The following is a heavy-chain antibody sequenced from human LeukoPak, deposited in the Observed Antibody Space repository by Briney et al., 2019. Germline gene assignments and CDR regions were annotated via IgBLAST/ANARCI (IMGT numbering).Heavy chain of an antibody. D-gene: IGHD4-17*01. Sequence: GGSLRLSCAASGFTFSDYYMSWIRQAPGKGLEWVSYISSSGTTAYYADSVKGRFAISRDNAKNSLYLQLNSLRAEDTAVYYCARDDGDYEAGYWGQGTLATVSS. CDR1: GFTFSDYY. V-gene: IGHV3-11*01. CDR2: ISSSGTTA. J-gene: IGHJ4*02. CDR3: ARDDGDYEAGY.